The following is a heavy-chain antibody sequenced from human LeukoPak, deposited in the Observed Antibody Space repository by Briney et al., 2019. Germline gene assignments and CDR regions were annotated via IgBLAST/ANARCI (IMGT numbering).Heavy chain of an antibody. J-gene: IGHJ5*02. CDR2: ISGSGTNT. D-gene: IGHD3-10*01. CDR1: GFTFSSYG. Sequence: LAGGSLRLSCAASGFTFSSYGMSWVRQAPGKGLEWVSVISGSGTNTYYADSVKGRFTISRDNSKNTLYLQMNSLRAEDTAVYYCAKERTGRGWFDPWGQGTLVTVSS. CDR3: AKERTGRGWFDP. V-gene: IGHV3-23*01.